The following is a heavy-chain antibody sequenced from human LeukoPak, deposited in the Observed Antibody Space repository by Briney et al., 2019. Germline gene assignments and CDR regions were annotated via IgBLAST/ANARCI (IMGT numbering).Heavy chain of an antibody. J-gene: IGHJ4*02. V-gene: IGHV3-11*04. CDR1: GFTSSDYY. CDR3: ARDLRTYYYDSSGYYYEGAFDY. D-gene: IGHD3-22*01. Sequence: GGSLRLSCAASGFTSSDYYISWIRQAPGKGLEWVSYISSSGSTIYYADSVKGRFTISRDNAKNSLYLQMNSLRAEDTAVYYCARDLRTYYYDSSGYYYEGAFDYWGQGTLVTVSS. CDR2: ISSSGSTI.